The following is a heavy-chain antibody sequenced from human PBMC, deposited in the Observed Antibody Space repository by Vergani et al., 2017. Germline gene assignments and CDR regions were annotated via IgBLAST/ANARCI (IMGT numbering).Heavy chain of an antibody. Sequence: VQLVESGGGVVQPGRSLRLSCAASGFTFSSYAMSWVRQAPGKGLEWVSAISGSGGSTYYADSVKGRFTISRDNSKNTLYLQMNSLRAEDTAVYYCAKAYIVVVVAASFDYWGQGTLVTVSS. V-gene: IGHV3-23*04. CDR2: ISGSGGST. D-gene: IGHD2-15*01. J-gene: IGHJ4*02. CDR1: GFTFSSYA. CDR3: AKAYIVVVVAASFDY.